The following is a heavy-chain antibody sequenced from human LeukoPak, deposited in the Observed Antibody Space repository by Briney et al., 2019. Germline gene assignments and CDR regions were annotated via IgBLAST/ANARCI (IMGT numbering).Heavy chain of an antibody. CDR2: INPKSGGT. CDR1: GYTFTDYN. D-gene: IGHD6-19*01. J-gene: IGHJ4*02. Sequence: ASVKVSCKASGYTFTDYNLHWVRQAPGEGVEWMGWINPKSGGTKFAQKHQGGVTMTADTSIDTAYLELSNLKSDDTAIYYCARSSSGWPLYFDCWGQGTLDSVSS. CDR3: ARSSSGWPLYFDC. V-gene: IGHV1-2*02.